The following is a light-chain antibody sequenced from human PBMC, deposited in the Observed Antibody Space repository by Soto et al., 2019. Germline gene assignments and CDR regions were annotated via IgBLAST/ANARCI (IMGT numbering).Light chain of an antibody. V-gene: IGKV3-15*01. CDR2: SGS. J-gene: IGKJ2*01. CDR3: QQYNNWPFT. Sequence: EVVMTQSPATLSVSPGEKVTLSCRASQGLNNNSAWYQQKPGQAPRLLIFSGSARPTGIPATFSGSGSGTEFTLTISSLQSEHSAIYYCQQYNNWPFTFGQGTKVDNK. CDR1: QGLNNN.